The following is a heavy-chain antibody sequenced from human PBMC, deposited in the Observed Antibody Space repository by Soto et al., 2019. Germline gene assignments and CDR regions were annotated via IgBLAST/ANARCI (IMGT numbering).Heavy chain of an antibody. CDR2: IYYSGST. J-gene: IGHJ4*02. V-gene: IGHV4-31*03. CDR1: GGSISSGGYY. CDR3: ARGPNMIVATIDY. Sequence: QVQLQESGPGLVKPSQTLSLTCTVSGGSISSGGYYWRWIRQHPVKGLEWIGYIYYSGSTYYNPSLKSRVTISVDTSKNQFSLKLSSVTAADTAVYYCARGPNMIVATIDYWGQGTLVTVSS. D-gene: IGHD3-22*01.